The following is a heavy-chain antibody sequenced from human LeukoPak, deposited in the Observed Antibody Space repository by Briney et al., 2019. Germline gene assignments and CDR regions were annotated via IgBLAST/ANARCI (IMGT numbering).Heavy chain of an antibody. CDR3: ARAEWELLNY. CDR2: IYHSGST. CDR1: GGSISSGGYS. Sequence: PSETLSLTCAVSGGSISSGGYSWSWIRQPPGKGLEWIRYIYHSGSTYYNPSLKSRVTISVDRSKNQFSLKLSSVTAADTAVYYCARAEWELLNYWGQGTLVTVSS. V-gene: IGHV4-30-2*01. J-gene: IGHJ4*02. D-gene: IGHD1-26*01.